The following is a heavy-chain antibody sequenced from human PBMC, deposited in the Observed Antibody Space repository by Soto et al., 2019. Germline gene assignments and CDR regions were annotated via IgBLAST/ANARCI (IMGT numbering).Heavy chain of an antibody. CDR1: GFTFSSYG. CDR2: ISYDGSNK. CDR3: AKDLHYYDSSGTALDY. Sequence: GGSLRLSCAASGFTFSSYGMHWVRQAPGKGLEWVAVISYDGSNKYYADSVKGRFTISRDNSKNTLYLQMNSLRAEDTAVYYCAKDLHYYDSSGTALDYWGQGTLVTVSS. D-gene: IGHD3-22*01. J-gene: IGHJ4*02. V-gene: IGHV3-30*18.